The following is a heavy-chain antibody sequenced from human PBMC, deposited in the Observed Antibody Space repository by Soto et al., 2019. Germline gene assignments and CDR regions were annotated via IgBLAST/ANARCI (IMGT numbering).Heavy chain of an antibody. D-gene: IGHD2-21*02. V-gene: IGHV3-21*01. Sequence: GSLRLSCAASGFTFSSYSMNWVRQAPGKGLEWVSSISSSSSYIYYADSVKGRFTISRDNAKNSLYLQMNSLRAEDTAVYYCARVEHIVVVTAIYYFDYWGQGTLVTVSS. CDR3: ARVEHIVVVTAIYYFDY. CDR2: ISSSSSYI. J-gene: IGHJ4*02. CDR1: GFTFSSYS.